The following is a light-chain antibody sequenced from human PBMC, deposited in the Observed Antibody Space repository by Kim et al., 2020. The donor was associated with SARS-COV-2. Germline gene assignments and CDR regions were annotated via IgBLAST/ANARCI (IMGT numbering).Light chain of an antibody. V-gene: IGLV1-51*01. CDR2: DND. Sequence: QSVLTQPPSVSAAPGQRVTISCSGSSSNIGYSYVAWYQHLPGTAPKLLIYDNDKRPSGIPDRFSGSKSGTSATLGITGLQTGDEGDYYCGTWDTRLRAWVFGGGTQLTVL. CDR3: GTWDTRLRAWV. CDR1: SSNIGYSY. J-gene: IGLJ3*02.